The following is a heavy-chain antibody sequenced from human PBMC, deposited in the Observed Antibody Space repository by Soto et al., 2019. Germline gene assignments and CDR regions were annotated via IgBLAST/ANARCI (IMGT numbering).Heavy chain of an antibody. Sequence: QVQLVQSGAEVKKPGASVKVSCKASGYTFTSYDINWVRQATGQGLEWMGWMNPNSANTDYAQKFQGRVTMTRNTSISTDYMELSSLRSEETAVYYCARDQANYGMDVWGQGTTVTVSS. V-gene: IGHV1-8*01. J-gene: IGHJ6*02. CDR2: MNPNSANT. CDR3: ARDQANYGMDV. CDR1: GYTFTSYD.